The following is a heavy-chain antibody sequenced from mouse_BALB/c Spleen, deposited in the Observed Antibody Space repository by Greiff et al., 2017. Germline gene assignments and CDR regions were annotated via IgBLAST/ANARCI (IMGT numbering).Heavy chain of an antibody. CDR3: TRSYGNYVSNFDY. Sequence: LQQPGSELVRPGASVKLSCKASGYTFTSYWMHWVKQRPGQGLEWIGNIYPGSGSTNYDEKFKSKATLTVDTSSSTAYMQLSSLTSEDSAVYYCTRSYGNYVSNFDYWGQGTTLTVSS. CDR1: GYTFTSYW. J-gene: IGHJ2*01. V-gene: IGHV1S22*01. CDR2: IYPGSGST. D-gene: IGHD2-10*02.